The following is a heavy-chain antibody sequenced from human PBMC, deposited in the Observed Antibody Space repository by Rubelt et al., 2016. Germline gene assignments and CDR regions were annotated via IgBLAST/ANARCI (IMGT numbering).Heavy chain of an antibody. CDR2: IYYSGST. D-gene: IGHD3-22*01. V-gene: IGHV4-61*01. CDR1: GDSVSSGSYY. Sequence: QVQLQESGPGLVKPSETLSLTCTVSGDSVSSGSYYWSWIRQPPGKGLEWIGYIYYSGSTNSNPSLKRRSTISVDTSKNQSSRKLRSVTAAETAGYYWAGGYDSSGYLDWYFDLWGRGTLVTVSS. CDR3: AGGYDSSGYLDWYFDL. J-gene: IGHJ2*01.